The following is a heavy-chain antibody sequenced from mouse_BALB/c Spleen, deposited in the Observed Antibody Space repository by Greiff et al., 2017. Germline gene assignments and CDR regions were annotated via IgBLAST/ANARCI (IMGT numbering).Heavy chain of an antibody. Sequence: EVMLVESGGGLVQPGGSRKLSCAASGFTFSSFGMHWVRQAPEKGLEWVAYISSGSSTIYYADTVKGRFTISRDNPKNTLFLQMTSLRSEDTAMYYCASRITNDAMDDWGQGTAVTVSS. CDR3: ASRITNDAMDD. CDR2: ISSGSSTI. CDR1: GFTFSSFG. V-gene: IGHV5-17*02. D-gene: IGHD1-1*01. J-gene: IGHJ4*01.